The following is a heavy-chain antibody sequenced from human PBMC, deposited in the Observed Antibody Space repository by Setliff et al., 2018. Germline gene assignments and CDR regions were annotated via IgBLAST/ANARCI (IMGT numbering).Heavy chain of an antibody. D-gene: IGHD5-18*01. CDR2: MYYSGDI. CDR3: ARLPPLHTPMALTFDY. Sequence: SETLSLTCTVSGGSVRGYYWSWIRQPPGKGLEWIGYMYYSGDINYNPSPKSRVTISVDTSKNQFSLDLRSVTAADTAVYYCARLPPLHTPMALTFDYWGQGILVTVSS. V-gene: IGHV4-59*08. J-gene: IGHJ4*02. CDR1: GGSVRGYY.